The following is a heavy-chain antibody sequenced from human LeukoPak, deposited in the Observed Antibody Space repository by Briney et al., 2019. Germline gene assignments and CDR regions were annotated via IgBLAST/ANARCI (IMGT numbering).Heavy chain of an antibody. CDR3: ARATSSTSCYMDV. V-gene: IGHV3-21*01. CDR2: ISSSSGYI. D-gene: IGHD2-2*01. J-gene: IGHJ6*02. CDR1: GFTFSSCS. Sequence: GGSLRLSCATSGFTFSSCSMNWVRQAPGKGLEWVSSISSSSGYIFYADSVKGRFTISRDNAKNSLYLQMNSLRAEDTAVYYCARATSSTSCYMDVWGQGTTVTVSS.